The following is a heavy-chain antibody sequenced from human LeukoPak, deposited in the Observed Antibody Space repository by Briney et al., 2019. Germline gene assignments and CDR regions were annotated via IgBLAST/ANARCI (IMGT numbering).Heavy chain of an antibody. D-gene: IGHD3-22*01. Sequence: PRGSLRLSCTASGFTFSSYNMHWVRQPTGKGLEWVSAVGTAGDTYYPGSVKGRFTISRENAKNSLYLQMNSLRAGDTAVYYCARRGDSRGYYDAFDIWGQGTMVAVSS. CDR1: GFTFSSYN. CDR3: ARRGDSRGYYDAFDI. V-gene: IGHV3-13*01. J-gene: IGHJ3*02. CDR2: VGTAGDT.